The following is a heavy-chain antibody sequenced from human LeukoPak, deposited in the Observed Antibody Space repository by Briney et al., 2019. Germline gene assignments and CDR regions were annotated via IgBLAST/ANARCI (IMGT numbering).Heavy chain of an antibody. CDR3: ARDIPAPGDAKFDC. J-gene: IGHJ4*02. Sequence: GGSLRLSCAASGFTFDDYGMSWVRQAPGKGLEWVSGINWNGGSTGYADSVKGRFTISRDNAKNSLYLQMNSLRAEDTAVYYCARDIPAPGDAKFDCWGQGALVTVSS. CDR1: GFTFDDYG. CDR2: INWNGGST. D-gene: IGHD2-21*01. V-gene: IGHV3-20*04.